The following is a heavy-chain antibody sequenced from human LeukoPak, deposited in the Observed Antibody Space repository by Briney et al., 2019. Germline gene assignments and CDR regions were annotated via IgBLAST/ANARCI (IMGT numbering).Heavy chain of an antibody. CDR3: ATDYYDSSGYRRADAFDI. CDR1: GYTLTELS. V-gene: IGHV1-24*01. D-gene: IGHD3-22*01. Sequence: ASVKVSCKVSGYTLTELSMHWVRQAPGKGLEWMGGFDPEDGETIYAQNFQGRVTMTEDTSTDTAYMELSSLRSEDTAVYYCATDYYDSSGYRRADAFDIWGQGTMVTVSS. CDR2: FDPEDGET. J-gene: IGHJ3*02.